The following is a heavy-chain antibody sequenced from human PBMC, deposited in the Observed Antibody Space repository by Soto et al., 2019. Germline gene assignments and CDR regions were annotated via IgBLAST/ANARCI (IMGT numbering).Heavy chain of an antibody. Sequence: SETLSLTCAFYVGSFSVYYWSWIRQPPGKGLEWIGEINHSGSTNYNPSLKSRVTISVDTSKNQFSLKLSSVTAADTAVYYCERIAGLCVWGQGTTVTVSS. V-gene: IGHV4-34*01. CDR2: INHSGST. CDR3: ERIAGLCV. CDR1: VGSFSVYY. J-gene: IGHJ6*01.